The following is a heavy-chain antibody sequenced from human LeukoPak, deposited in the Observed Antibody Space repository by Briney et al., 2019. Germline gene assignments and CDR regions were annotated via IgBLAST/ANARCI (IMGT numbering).Heavy chain of an antibody. CDR3: ANLLGYYDSSGYRFDP. V-gene: IGHV3-23*01. CDR2: ITGSGDYT. J-gene: IGHJ5*02. CDR1: GFTYSNYA. Sequence: GGSLRLSCEASGFTYSNYAMNWVRQAPGKGLQWVSAITGSGDYTYYADSVKGRFTISRDNSKNTLYLQMNSLRADDTAVYYCANLLGYYDSSGYRFDPWGQGTLVTVSS. D-gene: IGHD3-22*01.